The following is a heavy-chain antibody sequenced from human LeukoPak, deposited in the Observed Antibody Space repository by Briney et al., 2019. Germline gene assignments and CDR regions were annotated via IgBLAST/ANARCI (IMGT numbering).Heavy chain of an antibody. CDR1: GGSFSGYY. J-gene: IGHJ4*02. CDR2: INHSGST. D-gene: IGHD3-9*01. CDR3: ARGRERNRVLRYFDWLPDY. Sequence: SETLSLTCAVYGGSFSGYYWSWIRQPPGKGLEWIGEINHSGSTNYNPSLKSRVTISVDTSKNQFSLKLSSVTAADTAVYYCARGRERNRVLRYFDWLPDYWDQGTLVTVSS. V-gene: IGHV4-34*01.